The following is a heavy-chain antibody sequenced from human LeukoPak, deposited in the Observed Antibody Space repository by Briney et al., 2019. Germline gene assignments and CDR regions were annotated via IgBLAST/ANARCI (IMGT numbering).Heavy chain of an antibody. CDR2: ISYHGSNE. CDR3: AKDYGDHTGYFYYYYMDV. V-gene: IGHV3-30*04. J-gene: IGHJ6*03. Sequence: GGSLRLSCEASGFTFSTYPMHWVRQAPDKGLEWVAMISYHGSNEYYADSVKGRFTISRDNSKNTLYLQMNSLRAEDTAIYYCAKDYGDHTGYFYYYYMDVWGKGTTVTVSS. D-gene: IGHD4-17*01. CDR1: GFTFSTYP.